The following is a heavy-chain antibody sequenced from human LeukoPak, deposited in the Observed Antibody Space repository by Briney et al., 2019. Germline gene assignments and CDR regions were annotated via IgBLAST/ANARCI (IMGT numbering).Heavy chain of an antibody. J-gene: IGHJ4*02. CDR2: ISGSGSGGST. CDR3: ARGSSWYYFYY. CDR1: GFTFSSSA. Sequence: GGSLRLSCAASGFTFSSSAMSWVRQAPGKGLEWVSSISGSGSGGSTYYADSVKGRFTISRDNSKNTLYLQMNSLRAEDTAVYYCARGSSWYYFYYWGQGTLVTVSS. D-gene: IGHD6-13*01. V-gene: IGHV3-23*01.